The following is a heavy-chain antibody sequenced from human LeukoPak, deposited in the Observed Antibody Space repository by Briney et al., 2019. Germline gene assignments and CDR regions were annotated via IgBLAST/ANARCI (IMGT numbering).Heavy chain of an antibody. D-gene: IGHD2-2*02. J-gene: IGHJ5*02. Sequence: SETLSLTCTVSGGSISSSSYYWGWLRQPPGTGLEWIGSIYYSGSTYYNPSLKSRVTISVDTSKNQFSLKLSSVTAADTAVYYCARDGCSSTSCYTHNWFDPWGQGTLVTVSS. V-gene: IGHV4-39*01. CDR1: GGSISSSSYY. CDR3: ARDGCSSTSCYTHNWFDP. CDR2: IYYSGST.